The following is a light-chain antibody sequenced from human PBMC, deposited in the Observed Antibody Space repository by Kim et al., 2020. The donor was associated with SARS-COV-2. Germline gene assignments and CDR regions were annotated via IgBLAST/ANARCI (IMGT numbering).Light chain of an antibody. J-gene: IGKJ5*01. V-gene: IGKV1-17*01. CDR2: GAS. CDR1: QDIRND. CDR3: LQYNNYPIT. Sequence: ASVGDRVTITCQASQDIRNDLGWYQQNPGRAPKRLIYGASSLQSGVPSRFSGSGSGTEFTLTISSLQPEDFATYFCLQYNNYPITFGQGTRLEIK.